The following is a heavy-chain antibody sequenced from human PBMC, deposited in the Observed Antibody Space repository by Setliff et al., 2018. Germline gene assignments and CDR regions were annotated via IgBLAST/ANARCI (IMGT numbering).Heavy chain of an antibody. J-gene: IGHJ4*02. CDR1: GFTFSNYY. CDR3: ARGLGEITMVRGVRVK. D-gene: IGHD3-10*01. CDR2: IHDSGNPT. Sequence: GESLKISCAASGFTFSNYYMTWIRQAPGKGLEWISYIHDSGNPTYYADSVKGRFTVSRDNAKNSLYLQMNSLRAEDTAVYYCARGLGEITMVRGVRVKWGQGTLVTVSS. V-gene: IGHV3-11*04.